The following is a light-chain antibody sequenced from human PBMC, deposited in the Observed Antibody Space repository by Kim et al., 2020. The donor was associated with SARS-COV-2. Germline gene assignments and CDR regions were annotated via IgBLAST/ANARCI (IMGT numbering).Light chain of an antibody. CDR1: KWGDTF. Sequence: SPGQNAIITSAAAKWGDTFASWCHQTPGQSPVLVLYQHANRPSGIPERFSGSTSGNTATLTISGTQAMDEADYFCQAWDYTTAVVGGGTQLTVL. V-gene: IGLV3-1*01. CDR2: QHA. J-gene: IGLJ3*02. CDR3: QAWDYTTAV.